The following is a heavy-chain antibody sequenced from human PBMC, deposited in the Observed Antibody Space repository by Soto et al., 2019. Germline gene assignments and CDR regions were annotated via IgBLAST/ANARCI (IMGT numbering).Heavy chain of an antibody. CDR3: ARVFGRTVTTRFDP. J-gene: IGHJ5*02. Sequence: QVQLVESGGGLVKPGGSLRLSCAASGFTFSDYYMSWIRQAPGKGLEWVSYISSSSSYTNYADSVKGRFTISRDNAKNSLYLQMNSLRAEDTAVYYCARVFGRTVTTRFDPWGQGTLVTVSS. V-gene: IGHV3-11*06. D-gene: IGHD4-4*01. CDR2: ISSSSSYT. CDR1: GFTFSDYY.